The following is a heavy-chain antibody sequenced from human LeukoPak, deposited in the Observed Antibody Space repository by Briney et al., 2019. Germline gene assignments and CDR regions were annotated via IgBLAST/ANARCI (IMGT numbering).Heavy chain of an antibody. Sequence: PPETLSLTCTFCGGSMSSSSYYWGWIRQPPGKGLEWIGSIYYSGSTYYNPPRKSRVTISVDTSKNQFSLKLSSVTAADTAVYYCARHFAWRVNYYYYMDVWGKGTTVTVSS. D-gene: IGHD5-24*01. CDR3: ARHFAWRVNYYYYMDV. CDR1: GGSMSSSSYY. CDR2: IYYSGST. V-gene: IGHV4-39*01. J-gene: IGHJ6*03.